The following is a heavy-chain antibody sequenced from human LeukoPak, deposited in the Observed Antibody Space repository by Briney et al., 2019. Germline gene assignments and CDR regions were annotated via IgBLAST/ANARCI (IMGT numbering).Heavy chain of an antibody. Sequence: GGSLKLSCAASGFTFSSYGIHWVRQAPGKGLEWVAFIRYDGSNKYYADSVKGRFTISRDNSKNTLYLQMNSLRAEDTAVYYCAKDLRNMYGSSSWEDAFDIWGQGTMVTVSS. CDR1: GFTFSSYG. V-gene: IGHV3-30*02. CDR3: AKDLRNMYGSSSWEDAFDI. D-gene: IGHD6-13*01. CDR2: IRYDGSNK. J-gene: IGHJ3*02.